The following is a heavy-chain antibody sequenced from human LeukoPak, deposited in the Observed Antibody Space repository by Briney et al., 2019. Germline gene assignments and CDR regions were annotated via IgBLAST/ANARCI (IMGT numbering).Heavy chain of an antibody. Sequence: SVKVSCKASGGTFSSHAISWVRQAPGQGLEWMGGIIPIFGTANYAQKFQGRVTITADESTSTAYMELSSLRSEDTAVYYCARDEAAAGSKGGYWFDPWGQGTLVTVSS. D-gene: IGHD6-13*01. J-gene: IGHJ5*02. V-gene: IGHV1-69*01. CDR2: IIPIFGTA. CDR1: GGTFSSHA. CDR3: ARDEAAAGSKGGYWFDP.